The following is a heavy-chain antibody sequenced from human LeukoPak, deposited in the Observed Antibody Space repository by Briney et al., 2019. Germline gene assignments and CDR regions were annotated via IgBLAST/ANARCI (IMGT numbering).Heavy chain of an antibody. V-gene: IGHV3-33*01. CDR1: GFTFSSYG. CDR2: IWYDGSDK. J-gene: IGHJ4*02. CDR3: SIYDSSGSFAY. Sequence: GGSLRLSCAASGFTFSSYGMHWVRQAPGKGLEWVAVIWYDGSDKYYADSVKGRFTISRDNFKNTLYLQMSSLRAEDTAVYYCSIYDSSGSFAYWGQGTLVTVSS. D-gene: IGHD3-22*01.